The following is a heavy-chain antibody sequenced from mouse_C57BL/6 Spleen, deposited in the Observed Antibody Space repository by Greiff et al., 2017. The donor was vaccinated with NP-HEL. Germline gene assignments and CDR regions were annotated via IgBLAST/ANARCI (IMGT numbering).Heavy chain of an antibody. D-gene: IGHD2-1*01. Sequence: VQLQQSGPELVKPGASVKISCKASGYAFSSSWMNWVKQRPGKGLEWIGRIYPGDGDTNYNGKFKGKATLTADKSSSTAYMQLSSLTSEDSAVYFCAYGNHGYFDYWGQGTTLTVSS. CDR3: AYGNHGYFDY. J-gene: IGHJ2*01. CDR2: IYPGDGDT. CDR1: GYAFSSSW. V-gene: IGHV1-82*01.